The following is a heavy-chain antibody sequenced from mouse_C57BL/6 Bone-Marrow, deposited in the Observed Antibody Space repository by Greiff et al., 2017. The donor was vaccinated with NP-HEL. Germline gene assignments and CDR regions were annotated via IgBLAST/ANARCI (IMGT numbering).Heavy chain of an antibody. CDR1: GFHIKNTY. Sequence: EVQLVESVAELVRPGASVKLSCTASGFHIKNTYMHWVKQRPEQGLEWLGRIDPANGNTKYAPKFQGQATLTADTSSHTAYLQLSSLTSEDTAIYYCARDGYWGQGTTLTVSS. CDR2: IDPANGNT. V-gene: IGHV14-3*01. CDR3: ARDGY. J-gene: IGHJ2*01.